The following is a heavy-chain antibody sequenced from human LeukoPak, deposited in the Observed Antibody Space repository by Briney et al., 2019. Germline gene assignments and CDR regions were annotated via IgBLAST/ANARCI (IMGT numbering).Heavy chain of an antibody. D-gene: IGHD2-21*01. V-gene: IGHV4-4*02. CDR1: GCSINNDIW. Sequence: SGTLSLTCAVSGCSINNDIWWSWVRPPPGEGLEWIGEIHASGLTSYKPSLKSRVTISLDKSSNLFSLRLNSVTAADTAVYYCTRNGLWSLDYWGQGTLVTVSS. CDR2: IHASGLT. J-gene: IGHJ4*02. CDR3: TRNGLWSLDY.